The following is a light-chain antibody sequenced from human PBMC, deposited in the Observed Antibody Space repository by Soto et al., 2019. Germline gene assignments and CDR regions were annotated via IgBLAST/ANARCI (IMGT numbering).Light chain of an antibody. Sequence: EIALTQSPDTPSLSPGERATLSCRASQSVRSYLAWYQQKPGQAPRLLIYGASNRATGIPDRFSGSGSGTDFTLTISRLEPEDFAVYHCQHYDSSPFTFGQGTKLEIK. V-gene: IGKV3-20*01. CDR2: GAS. CDR3: QHYDSSPFT. CDR1: QSVRSY. J-gene: IGKJ2*01.